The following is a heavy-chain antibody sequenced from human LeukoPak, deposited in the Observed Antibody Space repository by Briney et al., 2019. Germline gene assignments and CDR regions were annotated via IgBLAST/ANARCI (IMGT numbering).Heavy chain of an antibody. CDR1: GFPFSSYT. V-gene: IGHV3-23*01. Sequence: DPGGSLRLSCVASGFPFSSYTLSWVRQAPGKGLEWVSAISGSSPATYYSGSVKGRFTISRDNSKNTLYLQMNSLRAEDTAVYYCAKERQAGDYFTSDHWGQGTLVTVSS. CDR2: ISGSSPAT. CDR3: AKERQAGDYFTSDH. D-gene: IGHD4-17*01. J-gene: IGHJ4*02.